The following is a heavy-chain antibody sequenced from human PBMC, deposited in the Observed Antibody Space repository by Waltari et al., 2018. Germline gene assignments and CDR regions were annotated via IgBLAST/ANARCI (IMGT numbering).Heavy chain of an antibody. Sequence: QVQLVQSGAEVKKPGASVKVSCKASGYTFTGYSMHWVRQAPGQGLEWMGWINPNSGGTIYAQKFQGRVTMTRDTSISTAYMELSRLRSDDTAVYYCARDQSGSPAAYWGQGTLVTVSS. D-gene: IGHD2-15*01. CDR3: ARDQSGSPAAY. J-gene: IGHJ4*02. CDR2: INPNSGGT. CDR1: GYTFTGYS. V-gene: IGHV1-2*02.